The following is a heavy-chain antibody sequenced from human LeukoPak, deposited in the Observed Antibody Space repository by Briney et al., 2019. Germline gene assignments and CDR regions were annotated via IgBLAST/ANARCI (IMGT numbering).Heavy chain of an antibody. CDR1: GFTFSSYG. CDR2: ISYDGSNK. J-gene: IGHJ4*02. D-gene: IGHD3-22*01. CDR3: ARDVFDNSDYYFDY. V-gene: IGHV3-30*03. Sequence: GGSLRLSCAASGFTFSSYGMHWVRQAPGKGLEWVAVISYDGSNKYYADSVKGRFTISRDNAKNSLYLQMNSLRAEDTAVYYCARDVFDNSDYYFDYWGQGTLVTVSS.